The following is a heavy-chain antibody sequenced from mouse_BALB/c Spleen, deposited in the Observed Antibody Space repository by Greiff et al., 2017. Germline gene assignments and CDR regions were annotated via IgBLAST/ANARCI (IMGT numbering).Heavy chain of an antibody. D-gene: IGHD1-1*01. CDR1: GYTFTSYW. Sequence: VQLQQPGAELVKPGASVKLSCKASGYTFTSYWMHWVKQRPGQGLEWIGVINPGSGGTNYNEKFKGKATLTADKSSSTAYMQLSSLTSDDSAVYFCARIYYGSSYSWYFDVWGAGTTVTVSS. J-gene: IGHJ1*01. V-gene: IGHV1-53*01. CDR3: ARIYYGSSYSWYFDV. CDR2: INPGSGGT.